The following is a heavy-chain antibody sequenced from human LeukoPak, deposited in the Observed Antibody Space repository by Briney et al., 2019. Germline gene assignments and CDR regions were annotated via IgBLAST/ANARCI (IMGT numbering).Heavy chain of an antibody. V-gene: IGHV3-66*02. J-gene: IGHJ4*02. D-gene: IGHD3-22*01. Sequence: GGSLRLSCAASGFTVSSNYMSWVRQAPGKGLEWVSVIYSGGSTYYADSVKGRFTISRDNSKNTLYLQMNSLRAEDTAVYYCAREPYYDSSVDYWGQGTLATVSS. CDR2: IYSGGST. CDR1: GFTVSSNY. CDR3: AREPYYDSSVDY.